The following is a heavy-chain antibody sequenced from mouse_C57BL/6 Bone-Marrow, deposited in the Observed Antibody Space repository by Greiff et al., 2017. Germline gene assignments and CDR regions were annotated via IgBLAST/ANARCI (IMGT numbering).Heavy chain of an antibody. V-gene: IGHV1-64*01. J-gene: IGHJ4*01. CDR3: ARAYDYDDYTMDY. CDR1: GYTFTNYW. D-gene: IGHD2-4*01. CDR2: MHPNGGSP. Sequence: QVQLQQPGAELVKPGASVKLSCKASGYTFTNYWMHWVKQRPGQGLEWIGMMHPNGGSPDYNEKFKSEATLSVDKSSRTANLELSSLTSKDSAVYYCARAYDYDDYTMDYWGQGTSVTVSS.